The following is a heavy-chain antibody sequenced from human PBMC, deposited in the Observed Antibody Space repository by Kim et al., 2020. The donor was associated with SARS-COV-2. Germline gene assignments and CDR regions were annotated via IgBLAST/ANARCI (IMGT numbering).Heavy chain of an antibody. CDR1: GYSFTSYW. CDR3: ARLPPRGGSKNQNWFDP. V-gene: IGHV5-51*01. CDR2: IYPGDSDT. D-gene: IGHD2-15*01. Sequence: GESLKISCKGSGYSFTSYWIGWVRQMPGKGLEWMGIIYPGDSDTRYSPSFQGQVTISADKSISTAYLQWSSLKASDTAMYYCARLPPRGGSKNQNWFDPWGQGTLVTVSS. J-gene: IGHJ5*02.